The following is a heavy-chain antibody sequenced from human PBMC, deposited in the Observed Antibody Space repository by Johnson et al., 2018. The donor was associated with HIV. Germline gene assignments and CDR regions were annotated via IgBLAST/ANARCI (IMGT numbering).Heavy chain of an antibody. CDR3: ATHIAAGGCDAFDV. D-gene: IGHD6-13*01. J-gene: IGHJ3*01. Sequence: VQLVESGGGLVQPGGSLRLSCAASGFTVSSNYMSWVRQAPGKGLEWVGRIKSKTDGGTTDYAAPVKGSFTISRDDSKNTLYLQMNSLKTEDTAVYSCATHIAAGGCDAFDVWGQGTMVPVSS. CDR2: IKSKTDGGTT. CDR1: GFTVSSNY. V-gene: IGHV3-15*01.